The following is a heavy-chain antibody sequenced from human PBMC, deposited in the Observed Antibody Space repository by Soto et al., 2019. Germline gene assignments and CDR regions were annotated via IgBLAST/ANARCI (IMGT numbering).Heavy chain of an antibody. V-gene: IGHV3-30*03. J-gene: IGHJ6*02. CDR2: ISYDGSNK. CDR3: ARDHSTYYYYSGMDV. CDR1: GFTFSSYG. D-gene: IGHD5-18*01. Sequence: QVQLVESGGGVVQPGRSLRLSCAASGFTFSSYGMHWVRQAPGKGLEWVAVISYDGSNKYYADSVKGRFTISRDNSKNTLYLQMNRLRAEDTGVYYCARDHSTYYYYSGMDVWGQGTTVTVSS.